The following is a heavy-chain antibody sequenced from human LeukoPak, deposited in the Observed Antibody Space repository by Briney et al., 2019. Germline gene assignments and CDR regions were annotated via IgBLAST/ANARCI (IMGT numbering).Heavy chain of an antibody. CDR2: IIPIFGTA. CDR3: AREGDYYDSGGYYRIDF. D-gene: IGHD3-22*01. J-gene: IGHJ4*02. CDR1: GGTFSSYA. V-gene: IGHV1-69*01. Sequence: EASVKVSCTASGGTFSSYAISWVRQAPGQGLEWMGGIIPIFGTANYAQKFQGRVTITADESTSTAYMELSSLRSEDTAVYYCAREGDYYDSGGYYRIDFWGQGTLVTVSS.